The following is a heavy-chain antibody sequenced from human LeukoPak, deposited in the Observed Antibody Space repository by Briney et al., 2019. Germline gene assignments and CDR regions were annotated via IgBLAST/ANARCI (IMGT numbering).Heavy chain of an antibody. CDR3: ATERFRYFDY. V-gene: IGHV3-43*01. Sequence: GGSLRLSCAASGFTFDEYTMDWVRQPPGKGLELVSLITRDGGWTYYADSVRGRFTISRDNSKNSLALQMNSLRTEDTAFYYCATERFRYFDYWGQGTLVTVSS. J-gene: IGHJ4*02. CDR2: ITRDGGWT. CDR1: GFTFDEYT. D-gene: IGHD3-16*01.